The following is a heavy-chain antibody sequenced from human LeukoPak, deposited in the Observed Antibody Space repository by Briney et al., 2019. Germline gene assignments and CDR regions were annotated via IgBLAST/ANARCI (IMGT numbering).Heavy chain of an antibody. CDR1: GGSINTYF. Sequence: SETLSLTCTVSGGSINTYFWTWIRQPPGKGLEWIGSIYYSKNTYYNPSLKSRVTISADTSKNQFSLTLGSVSATDTAVYYCVSPRGFSYGYFDYWGQGTLVTVSS. J-gene: IGHJ4*02. V-gene: IGHV4-39*01. CDR2: IYYSKNT. D-gene: IGHD5-18*01. CDR3: VSPRGFSYGYFDY.